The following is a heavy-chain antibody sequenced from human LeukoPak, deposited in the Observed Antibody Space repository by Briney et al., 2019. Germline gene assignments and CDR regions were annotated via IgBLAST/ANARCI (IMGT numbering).Heavy chain of an antibody. CDR2: IIPILGIA. D-gene: IGHD5-24*01. CDR3: ARASRDGYNYILDY. CDR1: GGTFSSYA. J-gene: IGHJ4*02. Sequence: GASVKVSCKASGGTFSSYAISWVRQAPGQGLEWMGRIIPILGIANYAQKFQGRVTITADNSTSTAYMELSSLRSEDTAVYYCARASRDGYNYILDYWGQGTLVTVST. V-gene: IGHV1-69*04.